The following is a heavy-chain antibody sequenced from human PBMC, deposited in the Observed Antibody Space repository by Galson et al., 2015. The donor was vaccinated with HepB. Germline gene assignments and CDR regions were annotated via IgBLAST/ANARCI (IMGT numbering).Heavy chain of an antibody. Sequence: SLRLSCAASGFTFSSYAMSWVRQAPGKGLEWVSSISGSVGSLHYADSVKGRFTISRDNSKNALYLQMNSLEAEDTAIYYCALARTNYWYFDLWGRGTLVTVSS. CDR2: ISGSVGSL. CDR3: ALARTNYWYFDL. CDR1: GFTFSSYA. J-gene: IGHJ2*01. D-gene: IGHD2-8*01. V-gene: IGHV3-23*01.